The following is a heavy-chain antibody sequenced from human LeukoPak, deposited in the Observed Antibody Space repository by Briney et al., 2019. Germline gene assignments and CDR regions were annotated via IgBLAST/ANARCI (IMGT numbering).Heavy chain of an antibody. D-gene: IGHD5-24*01. J-gene: IGHJ4*02. Sequence: GASVKVSCKASGYTFTHYYIHWVRQAPGQGLEWMGIINPSGDTSYAQKFQGRVIMTRDTSTSTVYMELSSLRSEDTAVYYCARGDGYNYEVEYWGQGTLVAVSS. CDR2: INPSGDT. CDR3: ARGDGYNYEVEY. CDR1: GYTFTHYY. V-gene: IGHV1-46*01.